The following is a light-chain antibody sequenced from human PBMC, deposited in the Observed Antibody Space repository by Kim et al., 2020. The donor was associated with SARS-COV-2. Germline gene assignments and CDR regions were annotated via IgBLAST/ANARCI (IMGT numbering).Light chain of an antibody. CDR3: NSRDTSHFVI. J-gene: IGLJ2*01. V-gene: IGLV3-19*01. CDR1: SPRKYY. CDR2: GKN. Sequence: SSELTQDPAVSVALGQTVRITCQGDSPRKYYATWYQQKPGQAPVLLISGKNNRPSGIPDRFSGSSSGNTASLTIAGAQAEDEADYYCNSRDTSHFVIFGGGTQLTVL.